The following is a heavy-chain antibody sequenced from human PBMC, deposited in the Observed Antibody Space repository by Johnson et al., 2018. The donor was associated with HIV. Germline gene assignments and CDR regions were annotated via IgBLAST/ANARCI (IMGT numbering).Heavy chain of an antibody. J-gene: IGHJ3*02. CDR2: IYSGGLT. V-gene: IGHV3-66*01. CDR1: GFTVRNNY. D-gene: IGHD6-13*01. CDR3: AKDQWSSSWTNDAFDI. Sequence: MQLVESGGGLVKPGGSLRLSCEVSGFTVRNNYMSWVRQAPGKGLAWVSLIYSGGLTYYADSVKGRFTISRDNSKNTLYLQMNSLRVEDTAVYYCAKDQWSSSWTNDAFDIWGQGTKVSVSS.